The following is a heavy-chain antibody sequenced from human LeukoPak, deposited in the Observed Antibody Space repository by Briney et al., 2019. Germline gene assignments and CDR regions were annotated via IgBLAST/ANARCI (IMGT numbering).Heavy chain of an antibody. CDR2: ISWNSGSI. J-gene: IGHJ5*02. V-gene: IGHV3-9*01. Sequence: GGSLRLSCAASGFTFDDYAMHWVRQAPGKGLEWVSGISWNSGSIGYADSVKGRFTISRDNSKNTLYLQMNSLRAEDTAVYYCARGPGDYVSWGQGTLVTVSS. CDR3: ARGPGDYVS. D-gene: IGHD4-17*01. CDR1: GFTFDDYA.